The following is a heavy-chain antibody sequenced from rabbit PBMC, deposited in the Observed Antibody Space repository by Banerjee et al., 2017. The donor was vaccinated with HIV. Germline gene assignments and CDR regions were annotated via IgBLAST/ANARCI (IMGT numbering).Heavy chain of an antibody. CDR2: VYGGSSGIT. D-gene: IGHD1-1*01. CDR1: GFTISSSYY. CDR3: ARDLPISGGYSFDL. V-gene: IGHV1S40*01. Sequence: QSLEESGGDLVKPGASLTLTCTASGFTISSSYYMSWVRQAPGKGLEWIASVYGGSSGITYYASWAKGRFTISKTSSTTVTLQMTSLTAADTATYFCARDLPISGGYSFDLWGQGTLVTVS. J-gene: IGHJ4*01.